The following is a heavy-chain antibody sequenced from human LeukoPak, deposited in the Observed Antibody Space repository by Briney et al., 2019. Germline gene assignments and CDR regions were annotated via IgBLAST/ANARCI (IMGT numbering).Heavy chain of an antibody. CDR1: GFTFSSYS. CDR2: ISGSSSTM. V-gene: IGHV3-48*04. D-gene: IGHD1-26*01. Sequence: PGGSLRLPCAASGFTFSSYSMNWVRQAPGKGLDWVSYISGSSSTMHYADSVKGRFTISRDNAKNSLYLQMNNLRAEDTAVYYCARVEWEGPHPTLNYWGQGTLVTVSS. J-gene: IGHJ4*02. CDR3: ARVEWEGPHPTLNY.